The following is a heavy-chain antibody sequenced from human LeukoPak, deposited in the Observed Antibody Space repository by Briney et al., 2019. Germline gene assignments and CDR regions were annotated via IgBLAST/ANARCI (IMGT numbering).Heavy chain of an antibody. D-gene: IGHD5-24*01. CDR1: GGSISSYY. V-gene: IGHV4-59*01. Sequence: SETLSLTCTVSGGSISSYYWSWIRQPPGKGLEWIGYIYYSGSTNYNPSLKSRVTISVDTSKNQFSLKLSSVTAADTAVYYCAKVGPDQLPLNPWRSPNQSHDYWGQGTLVTVSS. CDR3: AKVGPDQLPLNPWRSPNQSHDY. J-gene: IGHJ4*02. CDR2: IYYSGST.